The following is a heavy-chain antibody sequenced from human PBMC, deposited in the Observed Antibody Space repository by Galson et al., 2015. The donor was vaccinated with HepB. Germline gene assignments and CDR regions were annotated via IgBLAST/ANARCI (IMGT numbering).Heavy chain of an antibody. CDR2: IRNRANNYAT. D-gene: IGHD6-13*01. CDR1: GFTFSGSG. CDR3: TRPGYGSSWFLDYSHGMDI. J-gene: IGHJ6*02. Sequence: SLRLSCAASGFTFSGSGIHWVRLASGKGLEWVGRIRNRANNYATAYAASVRGRFTVSRDDSKSTAYLQMNRLKTEDTAVYYCTRPGYGSSWFLDYSHGMDIWGQGTTVIVS. V-gene: IGHV3-73*01.